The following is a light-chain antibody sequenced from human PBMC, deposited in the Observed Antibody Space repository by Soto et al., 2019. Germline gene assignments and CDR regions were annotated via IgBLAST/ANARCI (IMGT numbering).Light chain of an antibody. CDR3: QQYHTWWT. J-gene: IGKJ1*01. CDR2: TTS. Sequence: DIQMTQSPSTQSASVGDSVTITCRASQSIDSWLAWYQQKSGKAPKLLIYTTSILESGVPSRFSGSGSGTEFTLTISGLQPDDFATYYCQQYHTWWTFGQGTKVDIK. CDR1: QSIDSW. V-gene: IGKV1-5*03.